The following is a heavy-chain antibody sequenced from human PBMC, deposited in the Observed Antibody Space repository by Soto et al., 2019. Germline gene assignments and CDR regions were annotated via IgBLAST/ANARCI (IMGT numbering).Heavy chain of an antibody. J-gene: IGHJ4*02. D-gene: IGHD3-10*01. CDR1: GGSISSSSYY. CDR3: ARRKYGSGSYFDY. Sequence: SETLSLTCTVSGGSISSSSYYWGWIRHPPGKGLEWIGSIYYSGSTYYNPSLKSRVTISVDTSKNQFSLKLSSVTAADTAVYYCARRKYGSGSYFDYWGQGTLVTVSS. CDR2: IYYSGST. V-gene: IGHV4-39*01.